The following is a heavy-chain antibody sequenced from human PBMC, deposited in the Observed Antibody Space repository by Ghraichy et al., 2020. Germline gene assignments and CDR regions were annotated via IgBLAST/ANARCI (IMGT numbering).Heavy chain of an antibody. J-gene: IGHJ6*02. Sequence: SETLSLTCTVSGASVSSRYHYWAWIRQSLGKGLEWIGYLNYGGGTDYNPSVKSRATISLDTSKNQFSLTLNSVTAADTAVYFCARDYYNSPMSMDVWGQGTTATVSS. CDR2: LNYGGGT. V-gene: IGHV4-61*01. CDR3: ARDYYNSPMSMDV. D-gene: IGHD3-22*01. CDR1: GASVSSRYHY.